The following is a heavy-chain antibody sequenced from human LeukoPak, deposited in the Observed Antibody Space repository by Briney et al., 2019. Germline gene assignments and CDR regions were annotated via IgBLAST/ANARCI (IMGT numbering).Heavy chain of an antibody. J-gene: IGHJ5*02. CDR1: GGSISSADYY. CDR3: ARGRGMVYIIGA. D-gene: IGHD3-10*01. Sequence: PSQTLSLTYTVSGGSISSADYYWSWIRQPPGKGLEWIGYISYSGSTYYNPSLESRVTISVDMSRNQISLKLSSVTAADTAVYYCARGRGMVYIIGAWGQGTLVTVSS. CDR2: ISYSGST. V-gene: IGHV4-30-4*08.